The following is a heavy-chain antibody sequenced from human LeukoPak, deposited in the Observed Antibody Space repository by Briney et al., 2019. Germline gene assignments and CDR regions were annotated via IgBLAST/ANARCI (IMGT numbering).Heavy chain of an antibody. J-gene: IGHJ4*02. CDR2: IYYSGTT. V-gene: IGHV4-31*03. Sequence: SETLSLTCTVSGGSISSSGYYWSWLRQHPGKGLEWIGYIYYSGTTYYNPSLKSRVTIPVDTSKNQFSLKLFSVTAADTAVYYCAREDYYDSSGYLDYWGQGTLVTVSS. CDR1: GGSISSSGYY. CDR3: AREDYYDSSGYLDY. D-gene: IGHD3-22*01.